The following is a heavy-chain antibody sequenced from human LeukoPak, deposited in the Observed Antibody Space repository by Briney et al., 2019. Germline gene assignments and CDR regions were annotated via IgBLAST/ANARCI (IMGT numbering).Heavy chain of an antibody. CDR2: ISYDGSNK. Sequence: PGRSLRLSCAVSGFTFSSYGMHWVREAPGKGLEGVAVISYDGSNKYYADSVKGRFTISRDNSKNTLYLQMNSLRAEDTAVYYCAKAGAPYDYVWGSYRYTGLEYYFDYWGQGTLVTVSS. D-gene: IGHD3-16*02. J-gene: IGHJ4*02. V-gene: IGHV3-30*18. CDR1: GFTFSSYG. CDR3: AKAGAPYDYVWGSYRYTGLEYYFDY.